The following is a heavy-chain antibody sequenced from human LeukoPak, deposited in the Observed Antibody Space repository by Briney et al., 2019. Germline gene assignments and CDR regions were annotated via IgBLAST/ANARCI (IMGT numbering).Heavy chain of an antibody. CDR1: GFTFSSYS. CDR3: ARDSSAYYYDSSGSDFHY. V-gene: IGHV3-21*01. CDR2: ISSSSSYI. J-gene: IGHJ4*02. D-gene: IGHD3-22*01. Sequence: PGGSLRLSCAASGFTFSSYSMNWVRQAPGKGLEWVSSISSSSSYIYYADSVKGRFTISRDNAKNSLYLQMNSLRAEDTAVYYCARDSSAYYYDSSGSDFHYWGRGTLVTVSS.